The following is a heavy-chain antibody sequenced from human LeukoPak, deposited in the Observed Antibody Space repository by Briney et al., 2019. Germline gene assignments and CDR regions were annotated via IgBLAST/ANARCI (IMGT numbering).Heavy chain of an antibody. Sequence: SETLCLPCTVSGGSISSYYWRWIRQPAGKGLEWIGRINTSGNSNYNPSVRSRVTMSVDTSKNQFSLNLSSVTAGDTAVYYCAREGGGPRWLDPWGQGTLVTVSS. CDR3: AREGGGPRWLDP. J-gene: IGHJ5*02. CDR2: INTSGNS. CDR1: GGSISSYY. V-gene: IGHV4-4*07. D-gene: IGHD6-25*01.